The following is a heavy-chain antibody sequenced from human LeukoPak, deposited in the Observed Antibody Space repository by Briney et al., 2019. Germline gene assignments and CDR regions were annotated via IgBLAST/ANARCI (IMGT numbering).Heavy chain of an antibody. CDR3: ARDNLESHLSSSWMSAVDDY. Sequence: GASVKVSCKASGYTFTSYGISWVRQAPGQGLEWMGWISAYNGNTNYAQKLQGRVTMTTDTSTSTAYMELRSLRSDDTAVYYCARDNLESHLSSSWMSAVDDYWGQGTPVTVSS. D-gene: IGHD6-13*01. CDR1: GYTFTSYG. J-gene: IGHJ4*02. CDR2: ISAYNGNT. V-gene: IGHV1-18*01.